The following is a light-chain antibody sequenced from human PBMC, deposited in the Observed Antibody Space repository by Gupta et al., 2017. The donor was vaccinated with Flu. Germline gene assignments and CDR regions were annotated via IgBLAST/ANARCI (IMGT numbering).Light chain of an antibody. CDR2: GAS. CDR3: QQDRNSPLT. J-gene: IGKJ2*01. V-gene: IGKV3-20*01. Sequence: DILLTQSPGTLSLSPEDRATLSCRASQSVKSDYLAWFQQKPGQAPRLLIHGASTRATGIPDRFSGSGSGTDFTLTISRLEPEDFVVYYCQQDRNSPLTFGQGTKVEIK. CDR1: QSVKSDY.